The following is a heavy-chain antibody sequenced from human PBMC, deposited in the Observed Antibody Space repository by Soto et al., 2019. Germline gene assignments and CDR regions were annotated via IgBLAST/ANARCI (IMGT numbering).Heavy chain of an antibody. CDR2: KWYDGSNK. Sequence: QGQLVESGGGVVQPGRSLRLSCAASGFTFSSYGMHWVRQAPGKGLEWVAVKWYDGSNKYYADSVKGRFTISRDNSKNTLYLQMNSLRAEDTAVYYCARDPGVEYYYDSSGYYPPDYWGQGTLVTVSS. CDR1: GFTFSSYG. D-gene: IGHD3-22*01. J-gene: IGHJ4*02. CDR3: ARDPGVEYYYDSSGYYPPDY. V-gene: IGHV3-33*01.